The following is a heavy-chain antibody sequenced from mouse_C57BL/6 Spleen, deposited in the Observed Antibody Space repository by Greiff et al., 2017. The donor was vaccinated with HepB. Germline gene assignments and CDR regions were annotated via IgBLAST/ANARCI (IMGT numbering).Heavy chain of an antibody. V-gene: IGHV1-5*01. J-gene: IGHJ2*01. CDR1: GYTFTSYW. D-gene: IGHD4-1*01. Sequence: VQLQQSGTVLARPGASVKMSCKTSGYTFTSYWMHWVKQRPGQGLEWIGTIYPGNSDTSYNQKFKGKAKLTASTAASTAYMELSSLTTADSAVYCCTKRWDEDYWGQGTTLTVSS. CDR3: TKRWDEDY. CDR2: IYPGNSDT.